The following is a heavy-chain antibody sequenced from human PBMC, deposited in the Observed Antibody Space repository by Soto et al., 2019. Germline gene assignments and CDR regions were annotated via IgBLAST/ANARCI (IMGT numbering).Heavy chain of an antibody. CDR1: GGPFSNDI. J-gene: IGHJ4*02. D-gene: IGHD5-12*01. CDR2: IIPLLNIA. V-gene: IGHV1-69*08. Sequence: QVQLVQSGAEVKKPGSSVKVSCKASGGPFSNDIITWVRQAPGQGLEWMGRIIPLLNIANYAQKFQGRVTITVVRATGTAYMELNSLRSEDTAVYYCARDSPIGSTFSGYDAIDFWGQGTLVTVSS. CDR3: ARDSPIGSTFSGYDAIDF.